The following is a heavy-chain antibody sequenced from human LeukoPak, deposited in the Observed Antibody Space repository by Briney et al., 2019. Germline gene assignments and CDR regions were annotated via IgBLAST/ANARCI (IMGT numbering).Heavy chain of an antibody. Sequence: GGSLRLSCAASGFTFNSYAMSWVRQAPEKGLEWVSAISGSGGSTYYADSVKGRFTISRDNSKNTLYLQMNSLRAEDTAVYYCAKDRANTAMVTDYWGQGTLVTVSS. D-gene: IGHD5-18*01. V-gene: IGHV3-23*01. CDR3: AKDRANTAMVTDY. CDR2: ISGSGGST. J-gene: IGHJ4*02. CDR1: GFTFNSYA.